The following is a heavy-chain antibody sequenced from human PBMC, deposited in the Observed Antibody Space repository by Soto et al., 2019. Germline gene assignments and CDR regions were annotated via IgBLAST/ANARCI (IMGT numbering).Heavy chain of an antibody. CDR3: AVHYYGSGSYRYYYYGMDV. V-gene: IGHV4-39*01. Sequence: PSETLSLTCTVSGGSISSSSYYWGWIRQPPGKGLEWIGSIYYSGSTYYNPSLKSRVTISVDTSKNQFSLKLSSVTAADTAVYYCAVHYYGSGSYRYYYYGMDVWGQRTTVTVSS. CDR1: GGSISSSSYY. J-gene: IGHJ6*02. CDR2: IYYSGST. D-gene: IGHD3-10*01.